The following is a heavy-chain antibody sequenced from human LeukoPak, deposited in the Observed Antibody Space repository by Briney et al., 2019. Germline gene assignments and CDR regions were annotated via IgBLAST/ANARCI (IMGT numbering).Heavy chain of an antibody. D-gene: IGHD2-21*02. CDR3: ARDYLAYCGGDCYSGYDY. CDR2: ISAYNGNT. CDR1: GYTFTSYG. V-gene: IGHV1-18*01. Sequence: ASVKVSCKASGYTFTSYGISWVRQAPGQGLEWMGWISAYNGNTNYPPKLQGRVTMTTDTSTSTAYMELRSLRSDDTAVYYCARDYLAYCGGDCYSGYDYWGQGTLVTVSS. J-gene: IGHJ4*02.